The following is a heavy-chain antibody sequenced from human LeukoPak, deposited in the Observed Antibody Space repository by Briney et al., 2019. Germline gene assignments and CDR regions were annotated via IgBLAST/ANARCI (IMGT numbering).Heavy chain of an antibody. J-gene: IGHJ5*02. CDR3: ARHRYHLTDNWFDP. Sequence: SETLSLTCTVSGGSISSYYWSWIRQPPGKGLEWIGYIYYSGSTNYNPSLKSRVTISVDTSKNQFSLKLSSVTAADTAVYYCARHRYHLTDNWFDPWGQGTLVTVSS. CDR2: IYYSGST. D-gene: IGHD2-2*01. V-gene: IGHV4-59*08. CDR1: GGSISSYY.